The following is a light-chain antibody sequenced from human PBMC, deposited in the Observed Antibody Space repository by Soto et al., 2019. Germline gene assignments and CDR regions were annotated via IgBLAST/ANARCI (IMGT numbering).Light chain of an antibody. V-gene: IGKV4-1*01. CDR2: WSS. CDR3: QQFFSTPYT. Sequence: DIVMTQSPDSLAVSLGERATINCKSSQSILYSSNNKNYLAWYQHKPGQPPKLLIYWSSTRESGVPDRFSGSGFGTDFTLTISSLQAEGGAIFFCQQFFSTPYTFGQGTKLEIK. J-gene: IGKJ2*01. CDR1: QSILYSSNNKNY.